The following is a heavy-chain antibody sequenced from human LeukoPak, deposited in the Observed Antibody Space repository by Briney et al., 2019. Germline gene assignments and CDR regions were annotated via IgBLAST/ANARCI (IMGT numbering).Heavy chain of an antibody. CDR2: IYSGGST. D-gene: IGHD3-10*01. CDR3: ERGDDSYGSIGY. Sequence: PGGSLRLSCAASGFTVSSNYMSWVRQAPGKGLEWVSVIYSGGSTYYADSVKGRFTISRDNSKNTLYLQMNSLRAEETAVYYCERGDDSYGSIGYWGQGTLVTVSS. V-gene: IGHV3-53*01. J-gene: IGHJ4*02. CDR1: GFTVSSNY.